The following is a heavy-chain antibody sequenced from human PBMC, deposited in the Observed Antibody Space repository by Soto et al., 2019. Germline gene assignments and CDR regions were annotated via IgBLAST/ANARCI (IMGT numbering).Heavy chain of an antibody. Sequence: APAKVCGKAYGYRFAISAIHLLREAPGQEFEWMGWINAGSGSVYYSQKLQGIVTITRDTSASTAYMELSSLKSEDTAMYFCAREHSGSYLPVLYYRARATRVTISS. CDR3: AREHSGSYLPVLYY. CDR1: GYRFAISA. D-gene: IGHD1-26*01. V-gene: IGHV1-3*01. J-gene: IGHJ4*02. CDR2: INAGSGSV.